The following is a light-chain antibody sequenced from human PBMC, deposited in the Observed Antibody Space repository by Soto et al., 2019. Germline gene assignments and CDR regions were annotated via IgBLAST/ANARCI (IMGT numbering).Light chain of an antibody. CDR2: GIS. J-gene: IGKJ4*01. CDR1: QSVRSDY. Sequence: EIVLTQSPGTLSLSPGERATLSCRASQSVRSDYFAWYQQKPGQAPRVIIFGISTRATGIPDRFSGSGSGTDLTLTISRLEPEDFALYYCQQYGNSPLTFGGGTKVDIK. CDR3: QQYGNSPLT. V-gene: IGKV3-20*01.